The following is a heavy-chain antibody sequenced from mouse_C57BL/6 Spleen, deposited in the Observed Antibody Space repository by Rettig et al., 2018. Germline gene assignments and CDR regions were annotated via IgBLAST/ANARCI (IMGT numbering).Heavy chain of an antibody. CDR3: ARGGYYFDY. CDR2: IDPANGNT. J-gene: IGHJ2*01. Sequence: IGRIDPANGNTKYAPKFQGKATITADTSSNTAYLQLSSLTSEDTAIYYCARGGYYFDYWGQGTTLTVSS. V-gene: IGHV14-3*01.